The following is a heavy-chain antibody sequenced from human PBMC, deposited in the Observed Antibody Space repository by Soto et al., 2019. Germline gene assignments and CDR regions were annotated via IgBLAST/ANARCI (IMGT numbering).Heavy chain of an antibody. J-gene: IGHJ5*02. V-gene: IGHV3-30*18. CDR1: GFTFSSYG. CDR3: AKDRGTVTTRDWFDP. CDR2: ISYDGSNK. Sequence: QVQLVESGGGVVQPGRSLRLSCAASGFTFSSYGMHWVRQAPGKGLEWVAVISYDGSNKYYEDSVKGRFTISRDNSKNTLYLQMNSLRAEDTAVYYCAKDRGTVTTRDWFDPWGQGTLVTVSS. D-gene: IGHD4-17*01.